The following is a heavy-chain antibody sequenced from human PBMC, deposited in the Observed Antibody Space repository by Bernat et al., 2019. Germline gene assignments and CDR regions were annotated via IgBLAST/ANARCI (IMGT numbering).Heavy chain of an antibody. CDR2: IYWDDDK. D-gene: IGHD6-25*01. CDR3: AHRLSGSGSGWPIVAFDL. V-gene: IGHV2-5*02. Sequence: QITLKESGPTLVTPTQTLRLTCTFSGFSLTIGGVGVGWIRQPPGKALEWLAIIYWDDDKYYSPSLKSRLTITKDTSKNQVVLTMTNVDPVDTATYYCAHRLSGSGSGWPIVAFDLWGQGTMVTVSS. CDR1: GFSLTIGGVG. J-gene: IGHJ3*01.